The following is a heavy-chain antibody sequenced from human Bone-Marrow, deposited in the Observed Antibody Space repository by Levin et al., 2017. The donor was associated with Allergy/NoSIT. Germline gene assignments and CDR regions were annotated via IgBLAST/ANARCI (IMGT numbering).Heavy chain of an antibody. Sequence: GGSLRLSCAASGFTFSIYSMHWVRQAPGKGLEWVSYIGGTTSTIIYADSVKGRFTISRDNAKNSLYLQMYSLRDEDTAVYYCARGFAGDRSYFDYWGQGALVTVSS. CDR2: IGGTTSTI. CDR3: ARGFAGDRSYFDY. D-gene: IGHD2-15*01. J-gene: IGHJ4*02. V-gene: IGHV3-48*02. CDR1: GFTFSIYS.